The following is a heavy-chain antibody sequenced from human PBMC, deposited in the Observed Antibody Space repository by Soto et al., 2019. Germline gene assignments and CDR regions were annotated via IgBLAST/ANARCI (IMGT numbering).Heavy chain of an antibody. J-gene: IGHJ1*01. CDR1: GYNFGRFQ. D-gene: IGHD6-25*01. V-gene: IGHV3-74*01. CDR2: ISDDGTDT. Sequence: EVNLVESGGGLVQPGGSLRLSCAGSGYNFGRFQMHWVRQAPGKGLVWVSRISDDGTDTNHADSVKGRFTISRDNARNTLYLQMNSLRVQDTAVYYCARDGWAAAENWAPGTLVTVSS. CDR3: ARDGWAAAEN.